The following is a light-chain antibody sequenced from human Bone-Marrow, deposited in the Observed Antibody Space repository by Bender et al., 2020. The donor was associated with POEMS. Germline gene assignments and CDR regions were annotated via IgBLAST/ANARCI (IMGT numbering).Light chain of an antibody. Sequence: QSALTQPPSASGSPGQSVYISCTGTSSDVGSSNFVSWYQQHPGKVPKVMIYEVNKRPSGVSNRFSGSKSANTASLTISGLQAEDEADYYCSSYTIRSTYVFGTGTKVTVL. V-gene: IGLV2-14*01. J-gene: IGLJ1*01. CDR3: SSYTIRSTYV. CDR2: EVN. CDR1: SSDVGSSNF.